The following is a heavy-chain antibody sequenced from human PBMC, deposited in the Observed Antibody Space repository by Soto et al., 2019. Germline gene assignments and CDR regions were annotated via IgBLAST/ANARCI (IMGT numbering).Heavy chain of an antibody. D-gene: IGHD3-3*01. CDR2: INPSGGST. J-gene: IGHJ4*02. CDR3: ARQNYDFWSGYSNYFDY. V-gene: IGHV1-46*01. Sequence: GASVKVSCKASGYTFTSYYMHWVRQAPGQGLEWMGIINPSGGSTSYAQKFQGRVTMTRDTSTSTVYMELSSLRSEDTAVYYCARQNYDFWSGYSNYFDYWGQGTLVTVSS. CDR1: GYTFTSYY.